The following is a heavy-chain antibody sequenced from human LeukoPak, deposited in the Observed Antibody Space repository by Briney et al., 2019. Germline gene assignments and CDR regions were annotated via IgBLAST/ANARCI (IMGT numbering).Heavy chain of an antibody. D-gene: IGHD3-22*01. CDR3: ATSSGYYVGYIQY. V-gene: IGHV1-2*02. Sequence: ASVKVSCKASGYTFTGHYIHWVRQAPGQGLEWMGWINPNSGGTKYAQKFQGRVTMTRDTSISTAYMELRSDDTAVYYCATSSGYYVGYIQYWGQGTLVTVSS. CDR2: INPNSGGT. CDR1: GYTFTGHY. J-gene: IGHJ1*01.